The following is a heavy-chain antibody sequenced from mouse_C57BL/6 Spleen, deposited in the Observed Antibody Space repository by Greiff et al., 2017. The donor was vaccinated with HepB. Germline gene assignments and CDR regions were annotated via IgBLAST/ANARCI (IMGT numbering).Heavy chain of an antibody. CDR2: LYPGDGAT. CDR3: ATRYYYGSSSYYAMDY. D-gene: IGHD1-1*01. CDR1: GYAFSSSW. V-gene: IGHV1-82*01. Sequence: VQLQQSGPELVKPGASVKISCKASGYAFSSSWMNWVQQRPGTGLEWIGRLYPGDGATNYNGTFKGKATLTADKSSSTAYMQLSSLTSEDSAIYYCATRYYYGSSSYYAMDYWGQGTSVTVSS. J-gene: IGHJ4*01.